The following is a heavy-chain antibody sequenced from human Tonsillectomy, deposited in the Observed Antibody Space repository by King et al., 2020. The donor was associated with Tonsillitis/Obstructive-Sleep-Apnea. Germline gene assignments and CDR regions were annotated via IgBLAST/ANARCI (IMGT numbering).Heavy chain of an antibody. J-gene: IGHJ3*02. V-gene: IGHV5-51*01. D-gene: IGHD5-12*01. CDR3: ASPAVATEDPSRVDDAFDI. CDR1: GYSFTSYW. CDR2: IYPGDSDT. Sequence: QLVQSGAEVKKPGESLKISCKGSGYSFTSYWIGWVRQMPGKGLEWMGIIYPGDSDTRYSPSFQGQVTISADKSISTAYLQWSSLKASYTAMYYCASPAVATEDPSRVDDAFDIWGQGTMVTVSS.